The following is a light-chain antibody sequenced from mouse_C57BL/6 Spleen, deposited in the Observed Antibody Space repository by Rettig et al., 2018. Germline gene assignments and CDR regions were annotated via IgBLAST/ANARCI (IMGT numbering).Light chain of an antibody. CDR3: QQWSSNPPT. CDR2: DTS. Sequence: IVLTQSPAIMSASPGEKVTMTCSASSSVSYMHWYQQKSGTSPKRWIYDTSKLASGVPARFSGGGSGTSYSLTISSMEAEDAASYYCQQWSSNPPTFGGGTKLEIK. V-gene: IGKV4-59*01. CDR1: SSVSY. J-gene: IGKJ2*01.